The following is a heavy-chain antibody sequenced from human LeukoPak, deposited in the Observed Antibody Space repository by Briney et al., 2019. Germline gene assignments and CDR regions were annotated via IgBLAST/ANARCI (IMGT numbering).Heavy chain of an antibody. Sequence: GGSLRLSCAVSGVSVSNNYVAWFRQAPGKGLEWVAVISYDGSNKYYADSVKGRFTISRDNSKNTLYLQMNSLRAEDTAVYYCANARLGELSLFDFWGQGTLVTVSS. CDR1: GVSVSNNY. J-gene: IGHJ4*02. D-gene: IGHD3-16*02. V-gene: IGHV3-30*18. CDR2: ISYDGSNK. CDR3: ANARLGELSLFDF.